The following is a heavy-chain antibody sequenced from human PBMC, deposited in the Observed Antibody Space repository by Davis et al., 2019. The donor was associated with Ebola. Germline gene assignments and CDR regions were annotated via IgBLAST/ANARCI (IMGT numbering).Heavy chain of an antibody. J-gene: IGHJ6*03. CDR2: ISSSGDTP. CDR3: AKLSSTSVFHYMDV. Sequence: PGGSLRLSCAASGFTFSSFAMAWVRQAPGKGLEWVSSISSSGDTPYYAVSVEGRFTISRANSKNALYVQMDSLRAEDTAVYYCAKLSSTSVFHYMDVWGKGTTVTVSS. V-gene: IGHV3-23*01. D-gene: IGHD2-2*01. CDR1: GFTFSSFA.